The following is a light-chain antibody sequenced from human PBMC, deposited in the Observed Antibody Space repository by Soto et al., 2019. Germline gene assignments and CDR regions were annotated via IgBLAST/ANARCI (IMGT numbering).Light chain of an antibody. J-gene: IGLJ2*01. CDR3: SSYGGNNNVV. CDR2: EVN. V-gene: IGLV2-8*01. Sequence: QSVLTQPPSASGSPGQSVTISCIGTSSDVGAYTYVSWYQQHPGKAPKLMIYEVNKRPSGVPDRFSGSKSGNTASLTVSGLHAEDEADYYCSSYGGNNNVVFGGGTQLTVL. CDR1: SSDVGAYTY.